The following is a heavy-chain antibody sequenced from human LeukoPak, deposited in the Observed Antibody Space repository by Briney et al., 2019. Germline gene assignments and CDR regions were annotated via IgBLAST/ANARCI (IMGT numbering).Heavy chain of an antibody. Sequence: GGSLRLSCAASGFTFSTYWMTWVRQAPGKGLEWVANIKEDGSREYYVDSVKGRFTISRDNAQNSLYLLMDSLTAEDTAVYYCARDSPGYGVYVLWGQGNLVSVFS. V-gene: IGHV3-7*01. CDR2: IKEDGSRE. D-gene: IGHD5/OR15-5a*01. CDR1: GFTFSTYW. CDR3: ARDSPGYGVYVL. J-gene: IGHJ1*01.